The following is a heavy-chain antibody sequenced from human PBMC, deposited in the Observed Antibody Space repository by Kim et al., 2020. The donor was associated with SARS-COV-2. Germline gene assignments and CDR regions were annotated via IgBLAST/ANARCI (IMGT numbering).Heavy chain of an antibody. V-gene: IGHV3-30*03. CDR2: ISYDGSNK. D-gene: IGHD3-10*01. J-gene: IGHJ4*02. Sequence: GGSLRLSCAASGFTFSSYGMHWVRQAPGKGLEWVAVISYDGSNKYYADSVKGRFTISRDNSKNTLYLQMNSLRAEDTAVYYCARGGFGELFPLVDYWGQGTLVTVSS. CDR3: ARGGFGELFPLVDY. CDR1: GFTFSSYG.